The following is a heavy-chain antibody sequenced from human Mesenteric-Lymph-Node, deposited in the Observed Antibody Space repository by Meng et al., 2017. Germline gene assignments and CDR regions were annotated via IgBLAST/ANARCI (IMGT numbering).Heavy chain of an antibody. J-gene: IGHJ4*02. CDR3: ARVNWFGELTIDS. Sequence: GESLKISCAASGFTLSDFYMTWIRQAPGKGLEWLSDISSSGGVIYYADSLKGRFTISKDNAKNSLYLQMNSLRAEDTAVYYCARVNWFGELTIDSWGQGTLVTVSS. D-gene: IGHD3-10*01. CDR1: GFTLSDFY. V-gene: IGHV3-11*04. CDR2: ISSSGGVI.